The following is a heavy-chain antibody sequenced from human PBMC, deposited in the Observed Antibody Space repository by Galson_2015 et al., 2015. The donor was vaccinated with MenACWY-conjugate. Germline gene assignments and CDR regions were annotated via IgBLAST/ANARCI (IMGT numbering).Heavy chain of an antibody. CDR3: ARAHLGYSYGYFDP. D-gene: IGHD5-18*01. CDR1: GSTFSNYA. Sequence: VKVSCKASGSTFSNYAMHWMRRAPGQRLEWMGWINVGSGNTRSSQKFQDRVTITTDTSASTAYMELSSLRSEDTAVYYCARAHLGYSYGYFDPWGQGTLVTVSS. V-gene: IGHV1-3*01. J-gene: IGHJ5*02. CDR2: INVGSGNT.